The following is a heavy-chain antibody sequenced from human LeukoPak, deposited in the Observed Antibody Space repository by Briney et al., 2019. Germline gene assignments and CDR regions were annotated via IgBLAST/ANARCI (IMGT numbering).Heavy chain of an antibody. CDR2: ISYNSANK. V-gene: IGHV3-23*01. CDR3: TKRRPSGSVTVDEY. Sequence: PGGSLRLSCTTSGFTFSSFTMSWVRQAPGKGLEWVSSISYNSANKWHADSVMGRFTISRDNSKNTLYLQMHSLRADDTALYYCTKRRPSGSVTVDEYWGQGALVTVSS. D-gene: IGHD2-21*02. CDR1: GFTFSSFT. J-gene: IGHJ4*02.